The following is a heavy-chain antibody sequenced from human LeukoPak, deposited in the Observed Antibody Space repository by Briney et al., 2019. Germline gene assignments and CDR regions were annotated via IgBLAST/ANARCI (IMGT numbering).Heavy chain of an antibody. D-gene: IGHD6-19*01. CDR3: ARAGLYYYYMDV. J-gene: IGHJ6*03. Sequence: ASVKVSCKASGYTFTSYDINWVRQAPGQELEWMGWMNPNSGNTGYAQKFQGRVTMTRNTSISTAYMELSSLRSEDTAVYYCARAGLYYYYMDVWGKGTTVTVSS. CDR1: GYTFTSYD. CDR2: MNPNSGNT. V-gene: IGHV1-8*01.